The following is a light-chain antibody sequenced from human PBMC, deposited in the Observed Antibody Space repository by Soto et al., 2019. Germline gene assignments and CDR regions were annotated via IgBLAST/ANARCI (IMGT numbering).Light chain of an antibody. CDR2: SSS. J-gene: IGKJ1*01. CDR1: QSISSY. V-gene: IGKV1-39*01. CDR3: QQSYSTTPWT. Sequence: DSHMTQSPSSLSASVGDRVTITCRASQSISSYLNWYQQKPGKAPKLLIYSSSSLQSGVPSRFSGTGSGTDFTLTISSLQPEDFATYYCQQSYSTTPWTFGQGTKVEIK.